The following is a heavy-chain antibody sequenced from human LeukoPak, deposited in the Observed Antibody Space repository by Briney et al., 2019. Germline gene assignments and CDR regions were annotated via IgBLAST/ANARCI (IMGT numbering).Heavy chain of an antibody. CDR3: AREDYYYYYYMDV. V-gene: IGHV3-48*04. CDR2: ISSSGSTE. CDR1: GFTLSRYS. Sequence: PGGSLRLSCAGSGFTLSRYSMNWVRQAPGKGLEWVSYISSSGSTEYYADSVKGRFTISRDNAKNSLYLQMNSLRAEDTALYYCAREDYYYYYYMDVWGKGTTVTVSS. J-gene: IGHJ6*03.